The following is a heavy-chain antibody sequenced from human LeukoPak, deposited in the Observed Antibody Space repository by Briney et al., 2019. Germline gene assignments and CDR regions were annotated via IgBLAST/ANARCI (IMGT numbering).Heavy chain of an antibody. CDR2: KYARGSS. CDR1: GGSISNYY. D-gene: IGHD2-15*01. Sequence: SETLSLTCTVSGGSISNYYWSWIRQPAGKGLEWIGRKYARGSSNYNPPVQSRVTMSVDTSKNQFSLKLRSVTAADTAVYYCARRRYCSADICTGGDSFDIWGQGTMVSVS. V-gene: IGHV4-4*07. CDR3: ARRRYCSADICTGGDSFDI. J-gene: IGHJ3*02.